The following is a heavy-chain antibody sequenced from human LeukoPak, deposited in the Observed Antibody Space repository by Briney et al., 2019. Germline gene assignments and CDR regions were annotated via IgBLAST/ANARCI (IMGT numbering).Heavy chain of an antibody. CDR3: ARGEDFERYYLAY. Sequence: PSGTLSLTCAVYGGSFSGYYWSWIRQPPGKGLEWIGEINHSGSTNYNPSLKSRVTISVDTSKNQFSLKLTSVTAADTAVYFCARGEDFERYYLAYWGQGTLVTVSS. CDR1: GGSFSGYY. CDR2: INHSGST. D-gene: IGHD3-9*01. J-gene: IGHJ4*02. V-gene: IGHV4-34*01.